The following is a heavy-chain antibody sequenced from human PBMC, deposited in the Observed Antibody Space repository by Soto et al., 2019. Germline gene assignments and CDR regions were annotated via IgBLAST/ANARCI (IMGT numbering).Heavy chain of an antibody. J-gene: IGHJ3*02. D-gene: IGHD3-10*01. CDR3: ARDLVFTMVRGVAPGAFDI. CDR2: ISAYNGNT. V-gene: IGHV1-18*01. Sequence: ASVKVSCKASGYTFTSYGISWVRQAPGQGLEWMGWISAYNGNTNYAQKLQGRVTMTTETSTSTAYMELRSLRSDDTAVYYCARDLVFTMVRGVAPGAFDIWGQGTMVTVSS. CDR1: GYTFTSYG.